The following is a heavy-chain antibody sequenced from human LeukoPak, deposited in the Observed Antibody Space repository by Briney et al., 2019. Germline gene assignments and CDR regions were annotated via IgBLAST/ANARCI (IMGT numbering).Heavy chain of an antibody. CDR1: GFTLSSYA. CDR2: ISGSGGST. V-gene: IGHV3-23*01. CDR3: AKDTLWFGELLFDP. J-gene: IGHJ5*02. D-gene: IGHD3-10*01. Sequence: GGSLRLSCAASGFTLSSYAMSWVRQAPGKGLEWVSAISGSGGSTYYADSVKGQFTISRDNSKNTLYLQMNSLRAEDTAVYYCAKDTLWFGELLFDPWGQGTLVTVSS.